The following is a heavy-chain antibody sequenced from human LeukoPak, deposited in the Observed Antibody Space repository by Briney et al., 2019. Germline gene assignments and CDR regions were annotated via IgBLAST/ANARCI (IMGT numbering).Heavy chain of an antibody. J-gene: IGHJ6*03. Sequence: ASVTVSCKASGYSFTNYAINWVRQAPGQGLECMGWINTNTGNATYAQGFTGRFVFSLDTSVSTAYLQISSLKAEDTAVYFCARNRISHHMDVWGRGTTVTVSS. CDR1: GYSFTNYA. V-gene: IGHV7-4-1*02. CDR3: ARNRISHHMDV. CDR2: INTNTGNA. D-gene: IGHD2-15*01.